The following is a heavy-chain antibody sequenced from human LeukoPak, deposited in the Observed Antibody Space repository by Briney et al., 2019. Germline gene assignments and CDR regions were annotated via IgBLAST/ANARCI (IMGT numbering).Heavy chain of an antibody. CDR3: ARGRRGYSYGYRRFDP. V-gene: IGHV4-34*01. Sequence: PSETRSLTGAGYGGSVSGYYWSWIRQPPGKGLEWIGEINHSGSTNYNPSLKSRVTISVDTSKNQFSLKLSSVTAADTAVYYCARGRRGYSYGYRRFDPWGQGTLVTVSS. J-gene: IGHJ5*02. D-gene: IGHD5-18*01. CDR1: GGSVSGYY. CDR2: INHSGST.